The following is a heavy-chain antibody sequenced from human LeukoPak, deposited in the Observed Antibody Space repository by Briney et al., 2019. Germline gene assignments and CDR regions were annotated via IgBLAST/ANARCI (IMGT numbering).Heavy chain of an antibody. CDR1: GFTFSSFD. CDR2: IGTASDT. CDR3: ARGPPRGKYYYMDV. V-gene: IGHV3-13*01. J-gene: IGHJ6*03. D-gene: IGHD1-1*01. Sequence: GGSLRPSCAASGFTFSSFDMHWVRQPTGQGLACVSTIGTASDTYYPGSVEGRFTLSRDNAKNSLYLQMNSLTAGDTAVYYCARGPPRGKYYYMDVWGKGTTVTVSS.